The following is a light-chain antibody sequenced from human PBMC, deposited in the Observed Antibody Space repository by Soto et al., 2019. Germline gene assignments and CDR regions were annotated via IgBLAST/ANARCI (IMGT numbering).Light chain of an antibody. J-gene: IGKJ5*01. Sequence: EIVLPQSPATLSLSPGESATLSCRASQSVRRYLAWYQQKPGQAPRLLIYDASNRATGIPARFSGSGSGTDFTLTIRSVEPEDFAVYYCQQRSNWPPITVGQGTRLEIK. CDR3: QQRSNWPPIT. CDR2: DAS. CDR1: QSVRRY. V-gene: IGKV3-11*01.